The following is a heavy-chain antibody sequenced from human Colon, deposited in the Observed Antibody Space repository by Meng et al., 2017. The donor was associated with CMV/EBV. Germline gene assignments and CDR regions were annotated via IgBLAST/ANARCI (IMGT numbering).Heavy chain of an antibody. V-gene: IGHV7-4-1*02. CDR3: TRDSGSIGWYNWFDP. CDR2: INTISGHP. CDR1: RYNFNKYA. Sequence: SRYNFNKYAINWVRQAPGQGLEWMGWINTISGHPTYAQDFTGRFVFSLDASVSTAYLQISSLAAEDTAIYYCTRDSGSIGWYNWFDPWGQGTLVTVSS. D-gene: IGHD6-19*01. J-gene: IGHJ5*02.